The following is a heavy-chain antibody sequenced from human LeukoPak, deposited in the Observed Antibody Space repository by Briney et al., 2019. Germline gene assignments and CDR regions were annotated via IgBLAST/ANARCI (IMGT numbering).Heavy chain of an antibody. V-gene: IGHV1-18*01. Sequence: GASEKVSCKASGYTFTSYGISWVRQAPGQGLEWMGWISAYNGNTNYAQKLQGRVTMTTDTSTSTAYMELRSLRSDDTAVYYCARSRGVGSSWYGIDYWGQGTLVTVSS. CDR3: ARSRGVGSSWYGIDY. CDR1: GYTFTSYG. J-gene: IGHJ4*02. CDR2: ISAYNGNT. D-gene: IGHD6-13*01.